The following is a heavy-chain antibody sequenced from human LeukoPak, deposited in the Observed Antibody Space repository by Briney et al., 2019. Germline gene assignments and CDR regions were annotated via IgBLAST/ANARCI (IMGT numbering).Heavy chain of an antibody. CDR1: GFTFSSYE. V-gene: IGHV3-48*03. CDR2: ISSSGSTI. CDR3: ARDSSGDLDY. J-gene: IGHJ4*02. Sequence: GGSLRLSCAASGFTFSSYEMNWVRQAPGKGLEGVSYISSSGSTIYYADSVKGRFTISRDNAKNSLYLQMNSLRAEDTAVYYCARDSSGDLDYWGQGTLVTVSS. D-gene: IGHD3-22*01.